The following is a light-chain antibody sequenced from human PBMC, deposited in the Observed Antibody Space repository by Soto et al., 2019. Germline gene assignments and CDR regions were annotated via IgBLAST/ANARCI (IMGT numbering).Light chain of an antibody. CDR1: QGISSF. CDR3: QQLNCHPLT. Sequence: IQLTQTPSSLSASVGDRVTITCRARQGISSFLAWYQQKPGKAPKLLIYAASSLQSGVPSRFSGSGFGTDFTLTISSLQPEDFATYYCQQLNCHPLTFGGGTKVDIK. J-gene: IGKJ4*01. V-gene: IGKV1-9*01. CDR2: AAS.